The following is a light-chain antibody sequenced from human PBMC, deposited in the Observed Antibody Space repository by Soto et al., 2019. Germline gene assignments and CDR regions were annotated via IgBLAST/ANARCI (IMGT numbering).Light chain of an antibody. CDR2: DVS. CDR1: SSDGGGYNY. CDR3: RSYTSSRSDV. J-gene: IGLJ1*01. Sequence: QPALTQPASVSGSPGQSITISCTGTSSDGGGYNYVSWYQQHPGKAPKLMIYDVSNRPSGVSNRFSGSKSGNTASLTISGLQAEDEADYYCRSYTSSRSDVFGTGTKVTVL. V-gene: IGLV2-14*01.